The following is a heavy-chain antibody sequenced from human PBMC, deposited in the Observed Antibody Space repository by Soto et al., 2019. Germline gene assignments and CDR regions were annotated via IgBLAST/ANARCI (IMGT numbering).Heavy chain of an antibody. Sequence: SETLSLTCSVSNGSIDGFYWDWIRQSPEKGLEWIGQIYFSGSTIYSPSFKSRVTLSVDSSKSQVALRLTSVTAADTAVYFCARASGLSIYNWFDPWGQGILVTVAS. D-gene: IGHD3-10*01. CDR3: ARASGLSIYNWFDP. CDR2: IYFSGST. J-gene: IGHJ5*02. CDR1: NGSIDGFY. V-gene: IGHV4-59*01.